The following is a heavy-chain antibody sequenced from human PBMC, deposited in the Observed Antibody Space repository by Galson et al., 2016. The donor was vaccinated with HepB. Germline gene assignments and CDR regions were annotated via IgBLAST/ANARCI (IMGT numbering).Heavy chain of an antibody. CDR2: MYKSGST. Sequence: KALEWIGYMYMYKSGSTKYNPSLKSRVTISVDTSKNQFSLKLSSVTAADTAVYFCARGRWTAAGTFYFDYWGQGTMLTVSS. V-gene: IGHV4-59*01. J-gene: IGHJ4*02. D-gene: IGHD6-13*01. CDR3: ARGRWTAAGTFYFDY.